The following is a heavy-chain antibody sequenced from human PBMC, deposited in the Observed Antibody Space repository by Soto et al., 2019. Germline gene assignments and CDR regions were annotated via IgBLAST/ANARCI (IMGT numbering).Heavy chain of an antibody. CDR1: GGTFNTDG. J-gene: IGHJ4*02. Sequence: QVQLVQSGADVKKSGSSVKVSCKASGGTFNTDGFNWVRQAPGQGLEWMGGIIPMFGTPNYAQKFQARVTIVADEFTRTVYMELSSLQSEDTAVYYCVRFYGSGSYSLVDNWGKGTLVTVSS. D-gene: IGHD3-10*01. V-gene: IGHV1-69*01. CDR3: VRFYGSGSYSLVDN. CDR2: IIPMFGTP.